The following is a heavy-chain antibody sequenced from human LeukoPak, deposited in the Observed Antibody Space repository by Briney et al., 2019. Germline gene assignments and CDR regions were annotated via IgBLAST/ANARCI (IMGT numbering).Heavy chain of an antibody. CDR2: IIPLIGVT. D-gene: IGHD3-22*01. CDR3: ATYNVDNYDTSDGMDV. J-gene: IGHJ6*02. CDR1: GGTFTSYA. V-gene: IGHV1-69*04. Sequence: SLKVSCKASGGTFTSYAFSWVRRAPGQGLEWMGRIIPLIGVTDSAQKFRDRVTITADKSTSTAYTELTSLRSEDTAVYYCATYNVDNYDTSDGMDVWGQGTSVTVSS.